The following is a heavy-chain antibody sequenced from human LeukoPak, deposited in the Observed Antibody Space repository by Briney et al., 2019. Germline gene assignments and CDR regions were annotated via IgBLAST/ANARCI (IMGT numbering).Heavy chain of an antibody. J-gene: IGHJ4*02. CDR2: ISWNSGSI. D-gene: IGHD2-15*01. CDR3: AKGGRILYNRGYFDY. CDR1: GFTFDDYA. Sequence: GGSLRLSCAASGFTFDDYAMHWVRQAPGKGLEWVSGISWNSGSIGYADSVKGRFTISRDNAKNSLYLQMNSLRAEDTALYYCAKGGRILYNRGYFDYWGQGTLVTVSS. V-gene: IGHV3-9*01.